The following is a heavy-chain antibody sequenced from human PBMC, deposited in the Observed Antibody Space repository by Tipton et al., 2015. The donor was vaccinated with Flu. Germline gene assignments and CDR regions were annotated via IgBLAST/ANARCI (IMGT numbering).Heavy chain of an antibody. V-gene: IGHV1-8*01. CDR2: MKPSSGNV. CDR1: GYTFPSYG. Sequence: QVQLVQSGAEVKKPGASVKVSCKASGYTFPSYGISWARQATGQGPEWMGWMKPSSGNVGYAKKFQGRVTLTRSTSISTAYMELSGLTSDDTAVYYCATGLSSGWVWGQGTLVTVSS. D-gene: IGHD6-19*01. CDR3: ATGLSSGWV. J-gene: IGHJ4*02.